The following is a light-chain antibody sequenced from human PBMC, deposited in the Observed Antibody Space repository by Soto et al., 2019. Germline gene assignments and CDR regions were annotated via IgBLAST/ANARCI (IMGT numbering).Light chain of an antibody. CDR3: QQYDNRLIT. CDR1: QDISNY. Sequence: DIQMTQSPSSLSASVGDRVTITCQASQDISNYLNWYQQKPGKGPKLLIYDASNLETGVPSRFSGSGSGTDFTFTISSLQPEDMATYYCQQYDNRLITFGGGTKVDIK. CDR2: DAS. J-gene: IGKJ4*01. V-gene: IGKV1-33*01.